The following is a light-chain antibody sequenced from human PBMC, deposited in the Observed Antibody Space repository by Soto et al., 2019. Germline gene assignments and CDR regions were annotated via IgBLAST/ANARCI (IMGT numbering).Light chain of an antibody. J-gene: IGKJ1*01. V-gene: IGKV1-33*01. Sequence: DIQMTQSPSSLSASVGNRVTIICQASQDIVTYLNWYQQKPGKAPNLLIYDASNLETGVPSRFSGGGSGTHFTFTISNPQPEDIATYYCQQYDNLPPTWTFGQGTKVDIK. CDR2: DAS. CDR3: QQYDNLPPTWT. CDR1: QDIVTY.